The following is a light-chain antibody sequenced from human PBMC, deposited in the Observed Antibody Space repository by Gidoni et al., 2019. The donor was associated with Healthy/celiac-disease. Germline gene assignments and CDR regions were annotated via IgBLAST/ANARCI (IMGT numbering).Light chain of an antibody. CDR2: WGS. J-gene: IGKJ1*01. V-gene: IGKV4-1*01. CDR1: QSVLHSSNNKNY. CDR3: QQSYSTPWT. Sequence: DIVMTQSPDSLAVSLGERATINCKSSQSVLHSSNNKNYLAWYQQKQGQPPQLLIYWGSTRASGVPDRFSGSGSGTDFTLPIISLEAEDVAVYYCQQSYSTPWTFGQGTKVEIK.